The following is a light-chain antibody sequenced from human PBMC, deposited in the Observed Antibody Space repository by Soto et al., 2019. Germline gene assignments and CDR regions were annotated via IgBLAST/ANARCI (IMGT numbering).Light chain of an antibody. CDR3: QQYESSRT. J-gene: IGKJ1*01. Sequence: EIVLTQSPGTLSLTPGERATLPCRASQSVSSTFLAWYQQKPGQAPKVLIYGASTRATGIPDRFSGSGSGTDFTLTISRLEPEDFAMYYCQQYESSRTFGQGTKVEMK. CDR1: QSVSSTF. V-gene: IGKV3-20*01. CDR2: GAS.